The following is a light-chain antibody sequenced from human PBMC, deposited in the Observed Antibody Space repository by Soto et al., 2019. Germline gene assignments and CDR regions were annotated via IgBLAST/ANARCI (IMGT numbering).Light chain of an antibody. CDR3: QSYDSSLSAPV. CDR1: SSNIGAGYD. CDR2: GNS. V-gene: IGLV1-40*01. Sequence: QSVLTQPPSVSGAPGQRVTISCTGSSSNIGAGYDVHWYQQLPGTAPKLLIYGNSNRPSGVPDRFSGSKSGTSASLAITGLQAEDEADYYCQSYDSSLSAPVSGTGTKVTV. J-gene: IGLJ1*01.